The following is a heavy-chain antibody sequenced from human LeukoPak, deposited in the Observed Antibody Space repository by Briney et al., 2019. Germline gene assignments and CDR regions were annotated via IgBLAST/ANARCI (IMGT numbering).Heavy chain of an antibody. D-gene: IGHD2-2*01. CDR3: ARGDTGYCSSTSCYDYYYYGMDV. CDR2: ISAYNGNT. Sequence: ASVTVSCKASGYTFTSYGISWVRQAPGQGLEWMGWISAYNGNTNYAQKLQGRVTMTTDTSTSTAYMELRSLRSDDTAVYYCARGDTGYCSSTSCYDYYYYGMDVWGQGTTVTVSS. V-gene: IGHV1-18*01. J-gene: IGHJ6*02. CDR1: GYTFTSYG.